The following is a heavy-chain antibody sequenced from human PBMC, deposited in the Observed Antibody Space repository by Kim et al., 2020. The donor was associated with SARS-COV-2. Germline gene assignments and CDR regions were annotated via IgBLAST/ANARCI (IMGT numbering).Heavy chain of an antibody. Sequence: GGSLRLSCAASGFTFSNAWMSWVRQAPGKGLEWVGRIKSKTDGGTTDYAAPVKGRFTISRDDSKNTLYLQMNSLKTEDTAVYYCTTDYQDNDYVWGSYGMDVWGQGTTVTVSS. CDR1: GFTFSNAW. D-gene: IGHD3-16*01. J-gene: IGHJ6*02. V-gene: IGHV3-15*01. CDR2: IKSKTDGGTT. CDR3: TTDYQDNDYVWGSYGMDV.